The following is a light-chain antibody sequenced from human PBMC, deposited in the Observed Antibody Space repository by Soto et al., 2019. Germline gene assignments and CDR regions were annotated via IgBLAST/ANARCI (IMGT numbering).Light chain of an antibody. V-gene: IGKV3-11*01. J-gene: IGKJ5*01. CDR3: QQRSKWPIT. CDR1: QSVSSY. Sequence: EIVLTQSPATLSLSPWERATLSCRASQSVSSYLAWYQQKPGQAPRLLIYGASNRATGIPARFSGSGSGTDFTLTISSLEPEDFAVYYCQQRSKWPITFGQGTRLEI. CDR2: GAS.